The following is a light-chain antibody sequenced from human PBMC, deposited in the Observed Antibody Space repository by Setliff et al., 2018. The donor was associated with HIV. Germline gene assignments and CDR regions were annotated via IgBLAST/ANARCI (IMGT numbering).Light chain of an antibody. CDR1: SSDVGNFKL. CDR2: EVN. V-gene: IGLV2-23*02. CDR3: CSYASDYV. J-gene: IGLJ1*01. Sequence: SALTQPASVSGSPGQSITISCTGTSSDVGNFKLVSWYQQSPGNAPKLIIYEVNKRPSGVSNRFPASISGNTASLTISGLQAEDEADYYCCSYASDYVFGTGTKVTVL.